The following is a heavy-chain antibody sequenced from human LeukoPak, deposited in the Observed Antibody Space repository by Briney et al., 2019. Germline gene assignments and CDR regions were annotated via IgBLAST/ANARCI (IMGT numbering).Heavy chain of an antibody. CDR3: LVAEYLKPFDY. J-gene: IGHJ4*02. V-gene: IGHV3-48*04. CDR1: GFTFRNFA. CDR2: ISSTSSTI. Sequence: GGSLRLSCAASGFTFRNFAMNWVRQTPGKRLEWISYISSTSSTIYYADSVKGRFSISRDNTKNSLFLQMNSLRAEDTAVYYCLVAEYLKPFDYWGQGALVSVSS. D-gene: IGHD6-19*01.